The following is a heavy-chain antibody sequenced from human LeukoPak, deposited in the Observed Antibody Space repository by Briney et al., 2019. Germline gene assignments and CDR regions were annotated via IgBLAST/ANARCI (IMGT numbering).Heavy chain of an antibody. CDR3: ARVQRTWLRRYYYYMDV. D-gene: IGHD6-19*01. V-gene: IGHV4-34*01. J-gene: IGHJ6*03. CDR1: GGSFSGYY. Sequence: PSETLSLTCAVYGGSFSGYYWSWIRQPPGKGLEWIGEINHSGSNNYNPSLKSRVPISVDTSKNQFSLKLSSVTAADTAVYYCARVQRTWLRRYYYYMDVWGKGTTVTVSS. CDR2: INHSGSN.